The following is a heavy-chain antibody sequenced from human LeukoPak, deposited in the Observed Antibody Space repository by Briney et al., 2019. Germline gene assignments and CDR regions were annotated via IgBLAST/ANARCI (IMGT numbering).Heavy chain of an antibody. CDR1: GYTFTSYP. V-gene: IGHV7-4-1*02. CDR3: ARGLGHCSGYSCYPGA. CDR2: ISTNAGVP. D-gene: IGHD2-15*01. J-gene: IGHJ5*02. Sequence: GASVKVSCKASGYTFTSYPVNWVRQAPGQGLEWMGWISTNAGVPTYAQGFTGRFVFSLDTSVSTAYLQMTSLEAGDTAVYYCARGLGHCSGYSCYPGAWGQGTLATVSS.